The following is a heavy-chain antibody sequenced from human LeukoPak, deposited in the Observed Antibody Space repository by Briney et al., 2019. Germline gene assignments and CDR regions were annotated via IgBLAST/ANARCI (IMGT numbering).Heavy chain of an antibody. V-gene: IGHV3-7*01. CDR3: GRCGTDHYSYYSMDV. Sequence: GGSLRLSCTASGFTFSSYWMSWVRQAPGKGLEWVATIKQDGSEKYYVDSVKGRFTISRDNAKNSLYLQMNSLRAEDTAVYYCGRCGTDHYSYYSMDVWGKGTTVTVSS. J-gene: IGHJ6*03. D-gene: IGHD1-1*01. CDR2: IKQDGSEK. CDR1: GFTFSSYW.